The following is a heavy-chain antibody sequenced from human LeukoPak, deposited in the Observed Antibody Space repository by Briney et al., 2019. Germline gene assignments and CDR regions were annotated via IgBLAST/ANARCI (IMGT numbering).Heavy chain of an antibody. V-gene: IGHV1-2*04. CDR3: ARQMRYCSSTSCYGNWFDP. CDR1: GYTFTGYY. Sequence: ASVKVSCKASGYTFTGYYMHWVRQAPGQGLEWMGWINPNSGGTNYAQKFQGWVTMTRDTSISTAYMELSRLRSDDTAVYYCARQMRYCSSTSCYGNWFDPWGRGTLVTVSS. CDR2: INPNSGGT. D-gene: IGHD2-2*01. J-gene: IGHJ5*02.